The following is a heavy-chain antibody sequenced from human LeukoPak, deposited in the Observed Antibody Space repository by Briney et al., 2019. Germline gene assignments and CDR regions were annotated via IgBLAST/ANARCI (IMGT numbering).Heavy chain of an antibody. CDR2: ISSSSSYI. V-gene: IGHV3-21*01. D-gene: IGHD3-10*01. J-gene: IGHJ4*02. CDR1: GFALSTYS. CDR3: ARGKGRDLPYSFDD. Sequence: GGSLRLSCVASGFALSTYSMTWGREAAGKGLEWGSSISSSSSYIYYADSVKGRFTISRDNAKNSLYLQMNSLRAEDTAVYYCARGKGRDLPYSFDDWGQGTLVTVSS.